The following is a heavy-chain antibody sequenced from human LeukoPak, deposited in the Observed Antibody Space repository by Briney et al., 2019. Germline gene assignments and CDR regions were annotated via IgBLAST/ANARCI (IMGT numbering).Heavy chain of an antibody. D-gene: IGHD1-26*01. J-gene: IGHJ4*02. CDR2: IYSGGST. V-gene: IGHV3-66*02. Sequence: PGGSLRLSCAASGFTVSSNYMSWVRQAPGKGLERVSVIYSGGSTYYADSVKGRFTISRDNSKNTLYLQMNSLRAEDTAVYYCARVTQGARVDYWGQGTLVTVSS. CDR3: ARVTQGARVDY. CDR1: GFTVSSNY.